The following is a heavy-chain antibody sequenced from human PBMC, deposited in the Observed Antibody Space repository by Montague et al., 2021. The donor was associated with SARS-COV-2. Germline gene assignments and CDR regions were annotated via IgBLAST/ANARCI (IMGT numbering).Heavy chain of an antibody. D-gene: IGHD3-22*01. J-gene: IGHJ4*02. V-gene: IGHV4-34*01. CDR1: GGSFSDYY. CDR3: ARGRQHFNMIVVVMTGGEYYFDY. Sequence: SETLSLTCAVYGGSFSDYYWSWIRQPTGKGLEWIGEINHRGTSNYNPSLKSRVSISVDTSKSQFSLYLGSVTAADTAVYYCARGRQHFNMIVVVMTGGEYYFDYWAQGTLVTVSS. CDR2: INHRGTS.